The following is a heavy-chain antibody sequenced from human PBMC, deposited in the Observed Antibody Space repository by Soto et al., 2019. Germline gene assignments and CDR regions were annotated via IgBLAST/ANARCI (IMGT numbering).Heavy chain of an antibody. J-gene: IGHJ6*02. CDR2: IWYDGSNK. Sequence: GGSLRLSCAASGFTFSSYGMHWVRQAPGKGLEWVAVIWYDGSNKYYADSVKGRFTISRDNSKNTLYLQMNSLRAEDTAVYYCARDRGGNSYYYYGMDVWGQGTTVTVPS. D-gene: IGHD1-7*01. V-gene: IGHV3-33*01. CDR3: ARDRGGNSYYYYGMDV. CDR1: GFTFSSYG.